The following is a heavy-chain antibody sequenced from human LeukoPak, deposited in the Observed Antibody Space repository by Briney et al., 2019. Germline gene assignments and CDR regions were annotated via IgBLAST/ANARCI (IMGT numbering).Heavy chain of an antibody. CDR1: GGSISSTSYY. CDR2: IYYNGNT. D-gene: IGHD6-19*01. CDR3: ARDASQWLHWFDP. Sequence: SETLSLTCTVSGGSISSTSYYWGWIRQPPGKGLEWIGSIYYNGNTYYNPSLKSRVTISVDTSKNQFSLKLSSVTAADTAVYYCARDASQWLHWFDPWGQGTLVTVSS. V-gene: IGHV4-39*07. J-gene: IGHJ5*02.